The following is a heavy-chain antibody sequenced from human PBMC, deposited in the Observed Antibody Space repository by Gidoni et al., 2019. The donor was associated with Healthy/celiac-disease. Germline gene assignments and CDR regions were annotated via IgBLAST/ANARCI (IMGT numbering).Heavy chain of an antibody. CDR3: ARSRIWFGQSIDY. J-gene: IGHJ4*02. V-gene: IGHV4-39*02. Sequence: QLQLQESGPGLVKPSETLSLTCTVSGGSSSGSRYYWGWIRQPPEKGLEWIGSIYYSGTTYYTPSLKSRVTISVDTSRKRFSLKLTSVTAADTAVYYCARSRIWFGQSIDYWGQGTLVTVSS. CDR1: GGSSSGSRYY. CDR2: IYYSGTT. D-gene: IGHD3-10*01.